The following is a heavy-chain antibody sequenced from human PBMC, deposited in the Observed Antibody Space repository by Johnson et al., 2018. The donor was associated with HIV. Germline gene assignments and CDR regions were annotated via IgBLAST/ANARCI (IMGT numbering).Heavy chain of an antibody. CDR3: ARERYSTLITDAFDM. D-gene: IGHD6-13*01. CDR1: GFTFTQYA. CDR2: ISSDGRTT. Sequence: VQLVESGGGLVQPGGSLRLSCAASGFTFTQYAMHWVLQAPGKGLEYVSGISSDGRTTYYANSVKGRFTISRDNSKNTLFLHMGSLRAEDLAVYYCARERYSTLITDAFDMWGQGTMVTVSS. V-gene: IGHV3-64*01. J-gene: IGHJ3*02.